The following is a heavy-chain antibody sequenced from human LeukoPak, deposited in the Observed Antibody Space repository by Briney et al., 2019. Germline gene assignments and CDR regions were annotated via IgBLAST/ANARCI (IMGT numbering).Heavy chain of an antibody. J-gene: IGHJ3*02. CDR3: ASKRPMSLGAFDI. Sequence: PGGSLRLSCAASGFIVSTNYVSWVSQAPGKGLEWVSVIYSDGSTYYADSVKGRFTISRDNSKNTLYLQLSSLRAEDTAVYYCASKRPMSLGAFDIWGQGAMVTVSS. CDR1: GFIVSTNY. D-gene: IGHD3-10*02. CDR2: IYSDGST. V-gene: IGHV3-53*01.